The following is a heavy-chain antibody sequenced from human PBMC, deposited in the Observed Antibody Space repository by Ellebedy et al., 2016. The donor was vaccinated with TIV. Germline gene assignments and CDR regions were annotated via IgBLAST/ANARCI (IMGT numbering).Heavy chain of an antibody. CDR2: INPNSGGT. D-gene: IGHD4-17*01. CDR1: GYTFTGYY. V-gene: IGHV1-2*02. CDR3: AREGMTTVTYYYGMDV. J-gene: IGHJ6*02. Sequence: AASVKVSCKASGYTFTGYYMHWVRQAPGQGLEWMGWINPNSGGTNYAQKFQGRVTMTGDTAVSTAYMELSRLMPDDTAVYYCAREGMTTVTYYYGMDVWGQGTTVTVSS.